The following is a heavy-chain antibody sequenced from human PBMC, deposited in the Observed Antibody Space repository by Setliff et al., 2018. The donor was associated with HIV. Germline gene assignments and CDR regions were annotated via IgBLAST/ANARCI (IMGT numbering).Heavy chain of an antibody. V-gene: IGHV4-34*01. CDR3: ARWGMVRGVIITRWFDP. CDR1: GGSFSSYY. CDR2: INHSGST. J-gene: IGHJ5*02. Sequence: LSLTCAVSGGSFSSYYWIWIRQVPGKGLEWIGEINHSGSTNYNPSLKSRVTISVDTSKNQFSLKLSSVTAADTAVYYCARWGMVRGVIITRWFDPWGQGTLVTVSS. D-gene: IGHD3-10*01.